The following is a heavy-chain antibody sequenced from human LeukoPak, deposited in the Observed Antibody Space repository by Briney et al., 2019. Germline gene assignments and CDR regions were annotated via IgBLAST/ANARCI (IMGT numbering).Heavy chain of an antibody. D-gene: IGHD3-10*01. CDR3: ARAIRFGELFDYIDY. CDR2: IYYSGST. V-gene: IGHV4-59*01. J-gene: IGHJ4*02. Sequence: SETLSLTCTVSGGSIRSYFWSWIRQPPGKGLEWIGYIYYSGSTNYNPSLKSRVTISVDTSKNQFSLKLSSVTAADTAVYYCARAIRFGELFDYIDYWGQGTLVTVSS. CDR1: GGSIRSYF.